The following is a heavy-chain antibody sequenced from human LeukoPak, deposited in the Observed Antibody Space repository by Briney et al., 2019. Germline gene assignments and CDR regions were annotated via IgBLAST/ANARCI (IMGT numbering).Heavy chain of an antibody. CDR1: GFTFDDYA. Sequence: PEGSLRLSCAASGFTFDDYAMHWVRQAPGKGLEWVSGISWNSGSIGYADSVKGRFTISRDNAKNPLYLQMNSLRAEDTALYYCAKAMGYYYDSSGYYFDYWGQGTLVTVSS. J-gene: IGHJ4*02. CDR3: AKAMGYYYDSSGYYFDY. D-gene: IGHD3-22*01. CDR2: ISWNSGSI. V-gene: IGHV3-9*01.